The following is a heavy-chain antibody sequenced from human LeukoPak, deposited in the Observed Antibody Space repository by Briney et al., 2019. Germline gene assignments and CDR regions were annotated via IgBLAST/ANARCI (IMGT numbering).Heavy chain of an antibody. J-gene: IGHJ6*03. CDR1: GGSISSSSYY. D-gene: IGHD4-17*01. CDR3: ARIYGDYVYYYYMDV. V-gene: IGHV4-39*01. Sequence: SETVSLTCTVSGGSISSSSYYWGWIRQPPGKGLEWIGSIYYSGSTYYNPSLKSRVTISVDTSKNQFSPKLSSVTAADTAVYYCARIYGDYVYYYYMDVWGKGTTVTVSS. CDR2: IYYSGST.